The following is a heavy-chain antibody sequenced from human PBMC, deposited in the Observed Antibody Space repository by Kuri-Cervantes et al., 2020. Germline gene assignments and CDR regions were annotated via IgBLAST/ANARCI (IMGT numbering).Heavy chain of an antibody. CDR3: ARADRWLQLVYYYGMDV. CDR2: ISGYSGNT. CDR1: GYTFTSFG. V-gene: IGHV1-18*01. D-gene: IGHD5-24*01. Sequence: ASVKVSCKASGYTFTSFGISWVRQAPGQGLEWMGWISGYSGNTKYAQKVQGRVTMTTDTSTSTAYKELRSLRSEDTAVYYCARADRWLQLVYYYGMDVWGQGTTVTVSS. J-gene: IGHJ6*02.